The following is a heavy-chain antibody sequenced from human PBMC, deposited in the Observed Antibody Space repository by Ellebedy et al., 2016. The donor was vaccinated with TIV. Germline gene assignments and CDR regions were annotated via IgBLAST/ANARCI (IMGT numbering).Heavy chain of an antibody. CDR2: MNPNSGNT. CDR3: ARNREGATLDSDY. CDR1: GYTFTSYD. D-gene: IGHD1-26*01. J-gene: IGHJ4*02. V-gene: IGHV1-8*01. Sequence: AASVKVSCKASGYTFTSYDINWVRQATGQGLEWMGWMNPNSGNTGYAQKFQGRVTITRDTSASTAYMELSSLRSEDTAVYYCARNREGATLDSDYWGQGTLVTVSS.